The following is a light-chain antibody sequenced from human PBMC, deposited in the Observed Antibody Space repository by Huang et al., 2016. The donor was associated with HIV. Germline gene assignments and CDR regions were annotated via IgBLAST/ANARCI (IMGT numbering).Light chain of an antibody. CDR3: QQYNNWPRGT. J-gene: IGKJ2*01. Sequence: EIVMTQSPATLSVSPGERATLSCRASQSVSSNLALYQQKPGQAPRLLISGASSRSTGIPARFSGSGSGTEFTLTISSLQSEDFAVYYCQQYNNWPRGTFGQGTKVEIK. CDR1: QSVSSN. CDR2: GAS. V-gene: IGKV3-15*01.